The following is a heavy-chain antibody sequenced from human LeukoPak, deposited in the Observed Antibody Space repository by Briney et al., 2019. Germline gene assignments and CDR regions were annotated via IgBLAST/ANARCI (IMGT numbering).Heavy chain of an antibody. CDR3: ARGVLMVASDAFDI. Sequence: GASVKVSCKASGYTFTSYGISWVRQAPGQGLEWMGWISAYNGSTNYAQKLQGRVTMTTDTSTSTAYMELRSLRSDDTAVYYCARGVLMVASDAFDIWGQGTMVTVSS. CDR2: ISAYNGST. J-gene: IGHJ3*02. CDR1: GYTFTSYG. D-gene: IGHD2-8*01. V-gene: IGHV1-18*01.